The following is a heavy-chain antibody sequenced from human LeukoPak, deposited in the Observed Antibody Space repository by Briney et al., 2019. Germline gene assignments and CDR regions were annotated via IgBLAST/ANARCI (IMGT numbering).Heavy chain of an antibody. CDR3: AREGGYCSSTSCYRWFDY. CDR1: GFTFSSYW. Sequence: GGSLRLSCAASGFTFSSYWMSWVRQAPGKGLEWVANIKQDGSEKYYVDSVRGRFTISRDNAKNSLYLQMSSLRAEDTAVYHCAREGGYCSSTSCYRWFDYWGQGTLVTVSS. CDR2: IKQDGSEK. J-gene: IGHJ4*02. V-gene: IGHV3-7*01. D-gene: IGHD2-2*02.